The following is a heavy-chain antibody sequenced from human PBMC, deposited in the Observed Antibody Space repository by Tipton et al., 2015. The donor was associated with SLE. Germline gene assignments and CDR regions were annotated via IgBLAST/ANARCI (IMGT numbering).Heavy chain of an antibody. D-gene: IGHD7-27*01. CDR2: IFTSGNT. J-gene: IGHJ3*02. Sequence: TLSLTCTVSGGSLSGDTYFWSWIRQPAGEGLEWIGRIFTSGNTNYNPSLKSRVTISLDTSKTQFFLRLSSVTAADTAVYFCARGPNWGLDDAFDIWGQGTMVSVSS. V-gene: IGHV4-61*02. CDR1: GGSLSGDTYF. CDR3: ARGPNWGLDDAFDI.